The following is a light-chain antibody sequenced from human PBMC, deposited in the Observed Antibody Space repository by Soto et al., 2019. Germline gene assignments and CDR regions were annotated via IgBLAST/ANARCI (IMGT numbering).Light chain of an antibody. CDR2: SAS. CDR3: QQLNSYPVT. CDR1: QGISSD. J-gene: IGKJ5*01. Sequence: IQLTQSPSSLSASVGDRVTITCRASQGISSDLAWYQQKPGKAPKLLIYSASTWQNGVPSRFSGSGSGTDFSLTISGLQPEDVATYYCQQLNSYPVTLGQVTRLEIK. V-gene: IGKV1-9*01.